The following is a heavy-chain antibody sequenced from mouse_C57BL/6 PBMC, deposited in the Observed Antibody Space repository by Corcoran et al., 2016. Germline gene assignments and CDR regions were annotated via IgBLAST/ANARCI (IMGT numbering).Heavy chain of an antibody. J-gene: IGHJ2*01. CDR1: GYTFTDYN. CDR2: INPNNGGT. Sequence: EVQLQQSGPELVKPGASVKIPCKASGYTFTDYNMDWVKQSHGKSLEWIGDINPNNGGTIYNQKFKGKATLTVDKSSSTAYMALRSLKSEYTAVDYCARRAAHATFYCDYWGPGTTLTVPS. V-gene: IGHV1-18*01. D-gene: IGHD3-2*02. CDR3: ARRAAHATFYCDY.